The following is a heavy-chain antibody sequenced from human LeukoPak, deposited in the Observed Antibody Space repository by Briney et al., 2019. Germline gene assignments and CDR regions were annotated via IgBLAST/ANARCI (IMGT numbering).Heavy chain of an antibody. CDR2: MNPNSGNT. J-gene: IGHJ4*02. D-gene: IGHD3-10*01. CDR3: ARGLSLWFGELLGY. Sequence: ASVKVSCKASGYTFTGYYMHWVRQATGQGLEWMGWMNPNSGNTGYAQKFQGRVTMTRNTSISTAYMELSSLRSEDTAVYYCARGLSLWFGELLGYWGQGTLVTVSS. CDR1: GYTFTGYY. V-gene: IGHV1-8*02.